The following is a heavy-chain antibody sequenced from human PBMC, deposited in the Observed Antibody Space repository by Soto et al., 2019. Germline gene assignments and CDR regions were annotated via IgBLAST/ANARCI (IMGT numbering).Heavy chain of an antibody. CDR2: INPKSGGT. V-gene: IGHV1-2*04. Sequence: ASVKVSCKASGYSFTDYHIHWVRQAPGQGLEWLGRINPKSGGTSTAQKFQGWVTMTRDRSISTVYMELTRLRSDDTAVYFCARGHSTDCSNGVCSFFYNHEMDVWGQGTTVTVYS. CDR3: ARGHSTDCSNGVCSFFYNHEMDV. J-gene: IGHJ6*02. D-gene: IGHD2-8*01. CDR1: GYSFTDYH.